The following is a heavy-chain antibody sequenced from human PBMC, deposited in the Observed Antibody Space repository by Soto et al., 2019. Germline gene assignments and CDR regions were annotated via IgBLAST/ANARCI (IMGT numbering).Heavy chain of an antibody. Sequence: QVQLQESGPGLVKPSQTLSLACSVSGDSINSGAYFWTWIRQHPEKGLEWIGYIYYSGRTYYNPSLKSRLTLSIDKSKNQFSLKLTSVTAADTAVYYCARDWASGTSSPSGRLDPWGQGTLVTVSS. CDR2: IYYSGRT. D-gene: IGHD2-2*01. J-gene: IGHJ5*02. V-gene: IGHV4-31*03. CDR3: ARDWASGTSSPSGRLDP. CDR1: GDSINSGAYF.